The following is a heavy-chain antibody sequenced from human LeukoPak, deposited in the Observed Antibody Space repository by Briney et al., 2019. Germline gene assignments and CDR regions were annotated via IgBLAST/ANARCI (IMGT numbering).Heavy chain of an antibody. Sequence: GGTLRLSCAASGFTFSSYGMSWVRQAPGKGLEWVSAISGSGGSTYYADSVKGRFTISRDNSKNTLYLQMNSLRAEDTAVYYCAKNGDRGAYCSGGTCYPYYYYYMDVWGKGTTVTISS. CDR3: AKNGDRGAYCSGGTCYPYYYYYMDV. J-gene: IGHJ6*03. CDR1: GFTFSSYG. D-gene: IGHD2-15*01. CDR2: ISGSGGST. V-gene: IGHV3-23*01.